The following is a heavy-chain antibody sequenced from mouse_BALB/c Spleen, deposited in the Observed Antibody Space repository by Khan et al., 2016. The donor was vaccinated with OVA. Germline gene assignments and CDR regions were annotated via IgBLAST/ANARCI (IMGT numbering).Heavy chain of an antibody. V-gene: IGHV1S137*01. Sequence: QVQLKQSGPELVRPGVSVKISCKGSGYTFTDYAMHWVKQSHAKSLEWIGVISTYSGNTNYNQKFKGKATMTVDKSSSTAYMELARLTSEESAIYYCARCYYGKYYAMDYWGQGTSVTVSA. J-gene: IGHJ4*01. CDR1: GYTFTDYA. D-gene: IGHD2-1*01. CDR2: ISTYSGNT. CDR3: ARCYYGKYYAMDY.